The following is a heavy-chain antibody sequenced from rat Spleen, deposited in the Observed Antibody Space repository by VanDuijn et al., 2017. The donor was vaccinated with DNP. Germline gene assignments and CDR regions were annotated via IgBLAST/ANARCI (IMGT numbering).Heavy chain of an antibody. J-gene: IGHJ2*01. Sequence: EVQLVGSGGGLVQSGGSLKLSCAASGFTFSNYGMAWVRQAPKKGLEWVASISASGGSTSYRDSVKGRFTISRDNGKSILHLQMNSLRSEDTATYYCAKDGHYYSSYIYEYWGQGVMVTVSS. CDR2: ISASGGST. CDR3: AKDGHYYSSYIYEY. D-gene: IGHD1-2*01. V-gene: IGHV5-19*01. CDR1: GFTFSNYG.